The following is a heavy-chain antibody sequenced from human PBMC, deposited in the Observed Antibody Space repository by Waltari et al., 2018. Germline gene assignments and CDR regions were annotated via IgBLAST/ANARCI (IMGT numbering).Heavy chain of an antibody. CDR2: IYTSGST. D-gene: IGHD6-6*01. J-gene: IGHJ3*02. CDR1: GGSISSYY. CDR3: GYSSSSGAFDI. Sequence: QVQLQESGPGLVKPSETLSLTCTVSGGSISSYYWSWIRQPAGKGLEWIGRIYTSGSTNYNPSLKSRVTMSVDTSISTAYMELSRLRSDDTAVYYCGYSSSSGAFDIWGQGTMVTVSS. V-gene: IGHV4-4*07.